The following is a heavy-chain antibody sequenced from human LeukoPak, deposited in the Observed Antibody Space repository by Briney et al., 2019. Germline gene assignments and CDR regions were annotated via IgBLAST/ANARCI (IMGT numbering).Heavy chain of an antibody. Sequence: KPSETLSLTCTVSGGSINSYYWSWIRQPPGKGLEWIGRIYYSGSTHYNPSLKSRVTISVDTSKNQFSLKLSSVTAADTAVYYCARDPQWELLPRYAFDIWGQGTMVTVSS. CDR3: ARDPQWELLPRYAFDI. CDR1: GGSINSYY. V-gene: IGHV4-4*08. CDR2: IYYSGST. D-gene: IGHD1-26*01. J-gene: IGHJ3*02.